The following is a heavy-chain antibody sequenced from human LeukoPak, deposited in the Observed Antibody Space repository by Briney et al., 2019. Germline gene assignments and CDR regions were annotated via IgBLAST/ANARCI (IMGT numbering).Heavy chain of an antibody. CDR3: ATNRRTYRTRIADNWFDP. CDR1: GGTFSSYA. CDR2: VDPEDGET. V-gene: IGHV1-69-2*01. D-gene: IGHD6-13*01. J-gene: IGHJ5*02. Sequence: ASVKVSCKASGGTFSSYAISWVRQAPGKGLEWMGLVDPEDGETIYAEKFQGRVTITADTSTDTAYMELSSLRSEDTAVYYCATNRRTYRTRIADNWFDPWGQGTLVTVSS.